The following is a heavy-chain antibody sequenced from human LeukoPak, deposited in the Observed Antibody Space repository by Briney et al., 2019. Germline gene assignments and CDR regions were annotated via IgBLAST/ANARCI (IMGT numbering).Heavy chain of an antibody. CDR2: IRSKANSYAT. J-gene: IGHJ6*03. CDR1: GFTFSGSA. Sequence: PGGFLRLSCAASGFTFSGSAMHWVRQASGKGLEWVGRIRSKANSYATAYAASVKGRFTISRDDSKNTAYLQMNSLKTEDTAVYYCTRLAATGDNYYYYMDVWGKGTTVTVSS. CDR3: TRLAATGDNYYYYMDV. V-gene: IGHV3-73*01. D-gene: IGHD6-13*01.